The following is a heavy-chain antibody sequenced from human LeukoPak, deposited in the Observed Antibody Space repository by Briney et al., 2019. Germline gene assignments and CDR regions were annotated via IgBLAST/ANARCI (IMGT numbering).Heavy chain of an antibody. V-gene: IGHV3-30*02. J-gene: IGHJ6*03. CDR2: IRYDGSNK. D-gene: IGHD1-26*01. CDR3: ARDPYSGAYYEGYYYYYMDV. CDR1: GFTFSRYG. Sequence: GGSLRLSCASSGFTFSRYGMHWVRQAPGKGLEGVAFIRYDGSNKYYADSVKGRFTISRDNSKNTLYVQMNSLRAEDTAVYYCARDPYSGAYYEGYYYYYMDVWGKGTTVTVSS.